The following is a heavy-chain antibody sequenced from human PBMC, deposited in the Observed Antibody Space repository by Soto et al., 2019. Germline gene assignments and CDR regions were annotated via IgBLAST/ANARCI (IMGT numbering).Heavy chain of an antibody. V-gene: IGHV1-69*13. CDR2: IIPLFGTA. Sequence: SSVKVSCKASGGTFSTYAIDWVRQAPGQGLEWMGGIIPLFGTAKYAQNFQGRITITADESTNTAYMELRSLRSQDTAVYYCARGVHYDSSGYYYFYWGQGTLVTVSS. J-gene: IGHJ4*02. D-gene: IGHD3-22*01. CDR3: ARGVHYDSSGYYYFY. CDR1: GGTFSTYA.